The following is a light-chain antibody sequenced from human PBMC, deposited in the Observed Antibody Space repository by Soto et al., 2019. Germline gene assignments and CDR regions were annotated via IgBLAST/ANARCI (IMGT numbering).Light chain of an antibody. J-gene: IGKJ4*01. CDR2: VTS. CDR3: QHYSNWPLT. Sequence: EIVMTQSPATLSVSPGERATLSCRASQTGNSNLAWCHVTSTRATGIPARFSGSGSGTEFTLTTSSLQSEHFAVYYCQHYSNWPLTFGGGTKVDIK. V-gene: IGKV3-15*01. CDR1: QTGNSN.